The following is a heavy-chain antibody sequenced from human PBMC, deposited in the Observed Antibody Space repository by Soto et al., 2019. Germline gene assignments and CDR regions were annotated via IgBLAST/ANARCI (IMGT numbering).Heavy chain of an antibody. CDR3: ARDHSIAAAGAWWLDP. Sequence: VKVSCKASGYTFTSNYVHWVRRAPGQGLEWMGIINPSGGSTNYAQKFQGRVTVTRDTSTSTVYMELSSLRSEDTAVYYCARDHSIAAAGAWWLDPWGQGTLVTVSS. V-gene: IGHV1-46*01. D-gene: IGHD6-13*01. J-gene: IGHJ5*02. CDR2: INPSGGST. CDR1: GYTFTSNY.